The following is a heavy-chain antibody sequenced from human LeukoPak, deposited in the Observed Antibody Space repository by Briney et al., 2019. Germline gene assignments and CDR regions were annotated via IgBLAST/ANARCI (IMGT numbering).Heavy chain of an antibody. CDR3: ARDSPSDIVVVPAANQGYYFDY. V-gene: IGHV1-18*04. D-gene: IGHD2-2*01. J-gene: IGHJ4*02. CDR2: ISAYIGNT. CDR1: GYTFTSYY. Sequence: ASVKVSCKASGYTFTSYYMHWVRQAPGQGLEWMGWISAYIGNTNYAQKLQGRVTMTTDTSTSTAYMELSSLRSEDTAVYYCARDSPSDIVVVPAANQGYYFDYWGQGTLVTVSS.